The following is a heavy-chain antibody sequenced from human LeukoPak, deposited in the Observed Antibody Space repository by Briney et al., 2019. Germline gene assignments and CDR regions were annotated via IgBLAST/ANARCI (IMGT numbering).Heavy chain of an antibody. J-gene: IGHJ4*02. CDR1: GFTFSSYA. CDR3: TTAPTRGWLPYFDY. Sequence: NPGGSLRLSCAASGFTFSSYAMSWVRQAPGKGLEWVARITADGIEDYAAPVNARFTASRDDSKTTVYLQMNSLTTEDTAVYYCTTAPTRGWLPYFDYWGQGTVVTVSS. D-gene: IGHD5-12*01. V-gene: IGHV3-15*01. CDR2: ITADGIE.